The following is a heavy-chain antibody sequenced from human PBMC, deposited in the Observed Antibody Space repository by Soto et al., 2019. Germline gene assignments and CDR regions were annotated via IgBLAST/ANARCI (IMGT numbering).Heavy chain of an antibody. CDR1: GGTFVSYA. V-gene: IGHV1-69*01. CDR2: IIPILNSP. Sequence: GXSVKVSCKASGGTFVSYAITWVRLAPGQGLEWLGGIIPILNSPAYAQKFQARVVITADEVTNTAYMELNSLRFDDTAVYYCAREAPYCTSATCPKFYDMDVWGQGTTVTVSS. CDR3: AREAPYCTSATCPKFYDMDV. J-gene: IGHJ6*02. D-gene: IGHD2-2*01.